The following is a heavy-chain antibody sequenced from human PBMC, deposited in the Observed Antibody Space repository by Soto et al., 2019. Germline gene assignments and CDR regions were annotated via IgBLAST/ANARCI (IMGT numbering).Heavy chain of an antibody. CDR3: AKVTKRAAAGRYEYYKYGMDV. J-gene: IGHJ6*02. V-gene: IGHV3-23*01. CDR2: ISGSGGSS. Sequence: GSLLASSPASGVAFRPYALTLVRQAPGKGLEWVSVISGSGGSSYYADSVKGRFTISRDKSKNTLFLQMNGLRAENTAVYYCAKVTKRAAAGRYEYYKYGMDVWGQGTTVTVSS. CDR1: GVAFRPYA. D-gene: IGHD6-13*01.